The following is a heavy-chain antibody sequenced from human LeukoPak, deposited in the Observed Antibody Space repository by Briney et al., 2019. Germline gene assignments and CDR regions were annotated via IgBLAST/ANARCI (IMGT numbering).Heavy chain of an antibody. CDR2: IKSKTDGGTT. CDR3: TWRKLLWFGELFGGDY. Sequence: GGSLRLSCAASGFTFSNAWMSWVRQAPGKGLEWVGRIKSKTDGGTTDYAAPVKGRFTISRDDSKNTLYLQMNSLKTEDTAVYYCTWRKLLWFGELFGGDYWGQGTLVTVSS. D-gene: IGHD3-10*01. CDR1: GFTFSNAW. J-gene: IGHJ4*02. V-gene: IGHV3-15*01.